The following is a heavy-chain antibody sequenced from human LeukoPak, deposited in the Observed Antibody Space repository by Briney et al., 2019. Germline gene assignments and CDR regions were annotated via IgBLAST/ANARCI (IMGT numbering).Heavy chain of an antibody. Sequence: GPSVKVSCKVSGYTLTELSMHWVRQAPGKGLEWMGGFDPEDGETIYAQKFQGRVTMTEDTSTDTAYMELSSLRSEDTAVYYCATRVPTSGWFEYYFDYWGQGTLVTVSS. V-gene: IGHV1-24*01. D-gene: IGHD3-22*01. CDR3: ATRVPTSGWFEYYFDY. J-gene: IGHJ4*02. CDR1: GYTLTELS. CDR2: FDPEDGET.